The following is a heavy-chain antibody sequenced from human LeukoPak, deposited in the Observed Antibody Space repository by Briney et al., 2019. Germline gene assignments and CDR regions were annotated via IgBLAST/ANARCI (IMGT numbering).Heavy chain of an antibody. Sequence: SETLSLTCTVSGGSISSYYWSWIRQPPGKGLEWIGYIYYSGSTNYNPSLKSRVTISVDTSKNQFSLKLSSVTAADTAVYYCAGSMVGSWFGESSIDYWGQGTLVTVSS. D-gene: IGHD3-10*01. V-gene: IGHV4-59*01. CDR1: GGSISSYY. CDR3: AGSMVGSWFGESSIDY. J-gene: IGHJ4*02. CDR2: IYYSGST.